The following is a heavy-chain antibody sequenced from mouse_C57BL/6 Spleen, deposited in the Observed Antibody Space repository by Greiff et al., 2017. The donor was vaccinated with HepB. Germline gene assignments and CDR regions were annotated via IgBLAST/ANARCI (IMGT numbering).Heavy chain of an antibody. CDR1: GYTFTDYY. V-gene: IGHV1-76*01. Sequence: QVQLQQSGAELVRPGASVKLSCKASGYTFTDYYINWVKQRPGQGLEWIARIYPGSGNTYYNEKFKGKATLTAEKSSSTAYMQLSSLTSEDSAVYFCARDTSLRYYGSSYEGGPFAYWGQGTLVTVSA. D-gene: IGHD1-1*01. CDR3: ARDTSLRYYGSSYEGGPFAY. CDR2: IYPGSGNT. J-gene: IGHJ3*01.